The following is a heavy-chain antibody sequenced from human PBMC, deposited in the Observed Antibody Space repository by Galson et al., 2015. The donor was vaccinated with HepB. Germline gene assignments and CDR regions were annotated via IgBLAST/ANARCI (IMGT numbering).Heavy chain of an antibody. V-gene: IGHV1-3*01. CDR3: ARARGWGDCSSASCPTGDYNYGMDV. CDR1: GYTFTSYA. J-gene: IGHJ6*02. D-gene: IGHD2-2*01. CDR2: INAGNGNT. Sequence: SVKVSCKASGYTFTSYAIHWVRQAPGQRLGWMGWINAGNGNTKYSQKFQGRVTITRDTSASIAYMEQSSLRSEDTAVYYCARARGWGDCSSASCPTGDYNYGMDVWGQGTMVIVSS.